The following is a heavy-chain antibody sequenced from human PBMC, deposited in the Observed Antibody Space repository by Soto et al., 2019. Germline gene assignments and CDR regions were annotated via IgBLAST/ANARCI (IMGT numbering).Heavy chain of an antibody. CDR2: MNPGSGDT. Sequence: ASVKVSCKASGYSFTNNDVSWVRQATGQGLEWMGWMNPGSGDTGYAQKFQGRVTMTRDISTATAYMELSSLRSDDTATYYCARRATFGSLTWCDAWGQRTVVSVSS. CDR1: GYSFTNND. V-gene: IGHV1-8*01. D-gene: IGHD3-16*01. CDR3: ARRATFGSLTWCDA. J-gene: IGHJ5*02.